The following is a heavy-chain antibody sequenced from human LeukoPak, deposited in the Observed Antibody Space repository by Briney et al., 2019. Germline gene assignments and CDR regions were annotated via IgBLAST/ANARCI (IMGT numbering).Heavy chain of an antibody. V-gene: IGHV3-48*02. J-gene: IGHJ4*02. CDR3: AREKGGYVGQGFDY. Sequence: GGSLRLSCAASGFTFSSYSMNWVRQAPGKGLEWVSYNSSSSTIYYADSVKGRFTISRDNAKNSLYLQMNSLRDEDTAVYYCAREKGGYVGQGFDYWGQGTLVTVSS. CDR1: GFTFSSYS. CDR2: NSSSSTI. D-gene: IGHD5-12*01.